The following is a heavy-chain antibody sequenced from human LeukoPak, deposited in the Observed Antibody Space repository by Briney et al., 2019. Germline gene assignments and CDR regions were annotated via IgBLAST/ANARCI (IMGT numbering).Heavy chain of an antibody. CDR2: ISHSGNT. CDR3: ARPRRGGYDSSGYSYYFDY. Sequence: SETLSLTCAVYGGSFSDYSWSWIRQPPGKGLEWIGEISHSGNTDYNPSLKSRVTISVDTSKNQFSLKLSSVTAADTAVYYCARPRRGGYDSSGYSYYFDYWGQGTLVTVSS. V-gene: IGHV4-34*01. CDR1: GGSFSDYS. J-gene: IGHJ4*02. D-gene: IGHD3-22*01.